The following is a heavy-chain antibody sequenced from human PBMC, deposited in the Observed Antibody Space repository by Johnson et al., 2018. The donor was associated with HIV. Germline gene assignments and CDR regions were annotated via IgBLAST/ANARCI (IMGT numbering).Heavy chain of an antibody. Sequence: QMLLVESGGGVVQPGRSLRLSCAASGFTFSSYAMHWVRQAPGKGLEWVAVISYDGSNKYYADSVKGRFTISRDNSKNTLYLQMNSLRAEDTAVYYCAKFPSAWATGAFDIWGQGTMVTVSS. CDR2: ISYDGSNK. D-gene: IGHD5-24*01. V-gene: IGHV3-30-3*02. CDR1: GFTFSSYA. J-gene: IGHJ3*02. CDR3: AKFPSAWATGAFDI.